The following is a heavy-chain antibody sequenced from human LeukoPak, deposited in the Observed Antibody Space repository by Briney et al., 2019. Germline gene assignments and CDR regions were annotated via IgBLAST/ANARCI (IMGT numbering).Heavy chain of an antibody. CDR3: ARRETFYSDSGGYSFDVFDI. CDR1: GFTFSSYG. Sequence: PGGSLRLSCAASGFTFSSYGMSWVRQAPGKGLEWVSAISGSGGSTYYADSVKGRFTISRDNSKNTLYLQMNSLRAEDTAVYYCARRETFYSDSGGYSFDVFDIWGLGTMVTVSS. V-gene: IGHV3-23*01. CDR2: ISGSGGST. J-gene: IGHJ3*02. D-gene: IGHD3-22*01.